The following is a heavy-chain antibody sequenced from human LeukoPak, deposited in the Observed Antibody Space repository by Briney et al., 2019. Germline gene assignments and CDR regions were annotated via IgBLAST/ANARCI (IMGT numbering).Heavy chain of an antibody. CDR1: GGSVSSGSYY. V-gene: IGHV4-61*01. CDR3: AREDWNAAFGP. Sequence: SETLSLTCTVSGGSVSSGSYYWSWIRQPPGKGLEWIGYIYYSGSTNYNPSLKSRVTISVDTSKNQFSLKLSSVTAADTAVYYCAREDWNAAFGPWGQGTLVTVSS. D-gene: IGHD1-1*01. J-gene: IGHJ5*02. CDR2: IYYSGST.